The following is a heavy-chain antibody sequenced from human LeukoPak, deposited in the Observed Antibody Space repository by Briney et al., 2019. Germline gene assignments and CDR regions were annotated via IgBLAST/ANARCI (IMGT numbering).Heavy chain of an antibody. CDR3: ARLVRAAGYYYYYGMDA. CDR2: IIPIFGTA. CDR1: GYTFTSYA. J-gene: IGHJ6*02. D-gene: IGHD6-13*01. V-gene: IGHV1-69*13. Sequence: ASVKVSCKASGYTFTSYAMNWVRQAPGQGLEWMGGIIPIFGTANYAQKFQGRVTITADESTSTAYMELSSLRSEDTAMYYCARLVRAAGYYYYYGMDAWGQGTTVTVSS.